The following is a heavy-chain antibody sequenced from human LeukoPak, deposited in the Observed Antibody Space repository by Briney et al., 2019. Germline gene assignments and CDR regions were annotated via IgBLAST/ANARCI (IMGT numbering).Heavy chain of an antibody. D-gene: IGHD6-13*01. V-gene: IGHV3-11*04. CDR2: ITNSGSTI. CDR1: GFTFSDYY. J-gene: IGHJ4*02. Sequence: PGGSLRLSCAASGFTFSDYYMSWIRQAPGKGLEWVSYITNSGSTIYYADSVKGRFTISRDNAKNSLYLQMNSLRAEDTAVYYCAKDLGSSSWYYFDYWGQGTLVTVSS. CDR3: AKDLGSSSWYYFDY.